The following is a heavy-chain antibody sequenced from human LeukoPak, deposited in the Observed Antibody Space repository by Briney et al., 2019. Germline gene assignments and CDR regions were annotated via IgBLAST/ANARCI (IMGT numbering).Heavy chain of an antibody. J-gene: IGHJ4*02. Sequence: GGSLRLSCAASGFTFSSYAMSWARQAPGKGLEWVSAISGSGGSTYYADSVKGRFPIFRDNSKNTLYLQMNSLRAEDTAVYYCAKDRSGPTIDYWGQGTLVTVSS. CDR3: AKDRSGPTIDY. CDR1: GFTFSSYA. CDR2: ISGSGGST. V-gene: IGHV3-23*01. D-gene: IGHD3-16*02.